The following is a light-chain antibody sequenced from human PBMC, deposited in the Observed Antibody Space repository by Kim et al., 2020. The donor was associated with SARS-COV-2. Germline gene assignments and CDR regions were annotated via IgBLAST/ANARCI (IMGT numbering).Light chain of an antibody. V-gene: IGKV3-20*01. J-gene: IGKJ1*01. CDR1: QSVSSSY. Sequence: EIVLTQSPGTLSLSPGERATLSCRASQSVSSSYLAWYQQKPGQAPVLLIYGASSRATGIPDRFSGSGSGTDFTLTISRLEPEDFAVYYCQQYGSSPMTFGQRTKVDIK. CDR3: QQYGSSPMT. CDR2: GAS.